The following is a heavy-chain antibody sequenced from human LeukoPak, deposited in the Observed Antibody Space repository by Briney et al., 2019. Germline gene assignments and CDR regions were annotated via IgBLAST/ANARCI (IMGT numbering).Heavy chain of an antibody. D-gene: IGHD6-19*01. V-gene: IGHV3-23*01. Sequence: GGSLRLSCAASGFTFSSYAMSWVRQAPGKGLEWVSAISGSGGSTYYADSVKGRFTISRDNSKNTLYLQMNGLRAEDTAVYYCAKDPRDISQWPVGYWGQGTLVTVSS. CDR3: AKDPRDISQWPVGY. CDR1: GFTFSSYA. CDR2: ISGSGGST. J-gene: IGHJ4*02.